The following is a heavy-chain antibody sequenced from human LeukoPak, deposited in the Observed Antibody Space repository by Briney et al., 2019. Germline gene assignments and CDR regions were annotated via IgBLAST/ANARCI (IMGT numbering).Heavy chain of an antibody. D-gene: IGHD3-22*01. Sequence: PSETLSLTCTVSSGSISSSNFYWGWFRQPPGTGLEWIGYIYYSGSTHYNPSLKSRVTISVDTSKNQFSLKLSSVTAADTAVYYCARYFDSSGRDVFDIWGQGTLVTVSS. CDR3: ARYFDSSGRDVFDI. CDR2: IYYSGST. J-gene: IGHJ3*02. CDR1: SGSISSSNFY. V-gene: IGHV4-31*03.